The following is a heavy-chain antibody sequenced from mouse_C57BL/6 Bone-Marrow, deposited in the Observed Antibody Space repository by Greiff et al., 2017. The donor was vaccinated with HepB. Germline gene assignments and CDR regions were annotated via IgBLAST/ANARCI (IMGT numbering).Heavy chain of an antibody. Sequence: QVQLQQPGAELVKPGASVKLSCKASGYTFTSYWMQWVKQRPGQGLEWIGEIDPSDSYTNYNQKLKGKATLTVDTSSSTAYMQLSSLTSEDSAVYYCAREGYYGSSHFAYWGQGTLVTVSA. CDR2: IDPSDSYT. V-gene: IGHV1-50*01. CDR1: GYTFTSYW. CDR3: AREGYYGSSHFAY. J-gene: IGHJ3*01. D-gene: IGHD1-1*01.